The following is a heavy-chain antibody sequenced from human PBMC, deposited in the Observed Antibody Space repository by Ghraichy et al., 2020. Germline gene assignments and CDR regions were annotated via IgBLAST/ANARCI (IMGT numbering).Heavy chain of an antibody. D-gene: IGHD3-9*01. CDR2: ISWDGYNT. V-gene: IGHV3-43*01. CDR3: AKVLESYDILTGADY. CDR1: GFTFNNYA. J-gene: IGHJ4*02. Sequence: GGSLRLSCAASGFTFNNYAMHWVRQAPGKGLEWVSLISWDGYNTYYADSVKGRFTISRDNSKNAPYLQMNSLRTEDTALYFCAKVLESYDILTGADYWGQGTPVTVSS.